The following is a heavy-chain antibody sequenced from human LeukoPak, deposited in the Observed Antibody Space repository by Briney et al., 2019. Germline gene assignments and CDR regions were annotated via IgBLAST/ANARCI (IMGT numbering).Heavy chain of an antibody. CDR1: GFXFSSYE. Sequence: PGGSLRLSCAVSGFXFSSYEINWVRQAPGKGLEWVSYISSSGTTIYYADSVKGRFTISRDNSKNTVYLQMNSLRAEDTAVYYCAKRETIAAAGSSDYWGQGTLVTVSS. D-gene: IGHD6-13*01. V-gene: IGHV3-48*03. CDR3: AKRETIAAAGSSDY. J-gene: IGHJ4*02. CDR2: ISSSGTTI.